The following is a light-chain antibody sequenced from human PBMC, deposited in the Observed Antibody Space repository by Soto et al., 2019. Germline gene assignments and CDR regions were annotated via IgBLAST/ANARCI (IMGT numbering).Light chain of an antibody. Sequence: QSALTQPPSLSGSPGQSITISCTGTSSDIGADYDVSWYQQHPGKAPKLMIYDVSNRPSGVPNRFSCSKSGNSAYLTITGPQVEDEAEYFCFSCTTTGTHVFGTGTKVTVL. CDR3: FSCTTTGTHV. V-gene: IGLV2-14*03. CDR2: DVS. CDR1: SSDIGADYD. J-gene: IGLJ1*01.